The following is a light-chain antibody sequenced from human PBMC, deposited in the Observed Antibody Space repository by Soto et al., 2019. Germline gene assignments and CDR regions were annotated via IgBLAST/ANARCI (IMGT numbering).Light chain of an antibody. J-gene: IGKJ2*01. CDR2: EAT. CDR1: QSIGTW. CDR3: QHYGSYSGT. V-gene: IGKV1-5*01. Sequence: DIQMTQSPSTLSASVGDGVTITCRASQSIGTWLAWYQHKPGRAPKVLISEATSLESGVPSRFSASGSGTEFSLTISGLLPDDFATYYCQHYGSYSGTFGQGTKVDIK.